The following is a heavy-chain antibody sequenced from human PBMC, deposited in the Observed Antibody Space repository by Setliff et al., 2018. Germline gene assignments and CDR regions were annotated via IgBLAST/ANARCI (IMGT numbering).Heavy chain of an antibody. CDR2: IDYSGST. CDR3: ARVPRFTDMRNAFDI. V-gene: IGHV4-31*03. J-gene: IGHJ3*02. CDR1: GGSISSGGYY. Sequence: PSETLSLTCTVSGGSISSGGYYWSWVRQHPGKGLEWIEYIDYSGSTYYNPTLKSRVTISVDTSKNQFSRKLSSVTAADTAVYYCARVPRFTDMRNAFDIWGQGTMVTVSS. D-gene: IGHD2-15*01.